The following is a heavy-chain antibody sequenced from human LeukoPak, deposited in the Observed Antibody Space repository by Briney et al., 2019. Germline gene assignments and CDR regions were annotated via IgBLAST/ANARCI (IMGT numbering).Heavy chain of an antibody. CDR3: AKDSGAARPFDY. Sequence: PGGSLRLSCAASGFTFSSYAMSWVRQAPGKGLEWVSAISGSGGGTYYADSVKGRFTISRDNSKNTLSLQMNSLRAEYTAVYYCAKDSGAARPFDYWGQGTLVTVSS. V-gene: IGHV3-23*01. J-gene: IGHJ4*02. CDR2: ISGSGGGT. CDR1: GFTFSSYA. D-gene: IGHD6-6*01.